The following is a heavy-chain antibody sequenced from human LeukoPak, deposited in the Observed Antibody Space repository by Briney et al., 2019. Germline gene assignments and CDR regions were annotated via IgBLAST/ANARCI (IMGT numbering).Heavy chain of an antibody. Sequence: PGGSLRLSCAASGFTFSSYWMSWVRQAPGKGLEWIGYIYYSGSTNYNPSLKSRVTISVDTSKNQFSLKLSSVTAADTAVYYCARYSGYDSPFDYWGQGTLVTVSS. D-gene: IGHD5-12*01. J-gene: IGHJ4*02. CDR1: GFTFSSYW. CDR2: IYYSGST. CDR3: ARYSGYDSPFDY. V-gene: IGHV4-59*08.